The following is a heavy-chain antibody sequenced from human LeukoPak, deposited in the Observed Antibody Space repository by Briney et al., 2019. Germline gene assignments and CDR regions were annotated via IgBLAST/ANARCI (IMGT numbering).Heavy chain of an antibody. Sequence: SVKVSCKASGGTFSSYAISWVRQAPGQGLEWMGGIIPIFGTANYAQKFQGRVTITADESTSTAYMELSSLRSEDTAVYYCAREDIVVVPAASNWFDAWGQGTLVTVSS. D-gene: IGHD2-2*01. J-gene: IGHJ5*02. CDR3: AREDIVVVPAASNWFDA. CDR2: IIPIFGTA. V-gene: IGHV1-69*13. CDR1: GGTFSSYA.